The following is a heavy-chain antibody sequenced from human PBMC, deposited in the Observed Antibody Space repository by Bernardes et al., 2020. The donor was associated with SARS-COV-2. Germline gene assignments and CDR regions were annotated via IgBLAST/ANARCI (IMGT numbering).Heavy chain of an antibody. V-gene: IGHV3-23*01. D-gene: IGHD6-19*01. Sequence: GGSLRLSCAASGFTFSNYVMNWVRQAPGKGLEWVSGISGSGGGTYYADSVKGRFTISRDNSKNTLYLQMNSLRVEDTAVYYCAKQLQGSGWYAGGRTFDCWGQETLVTVSS. J-gene: IGHJ4*02. CDR1: GFTFSNYV. CDR2: ISGSGGGT. CDR3: AKQLQGSGWYAGGRTFDC.